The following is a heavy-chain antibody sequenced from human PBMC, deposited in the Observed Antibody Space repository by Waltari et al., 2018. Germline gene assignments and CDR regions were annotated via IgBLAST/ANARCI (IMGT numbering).Heavy chain of an antibody. V-gene: IGHV1-69*04. CDR3: ARLADIVVVVAGKGYFDY. D-gene: IGHD2-15*01. Sequence: QVQLVQSGAEVKKPGSSVKVSCKASGGTFSSYAISWVRQAPRQGLEWMGGIIPILGIANYAQKFQGRVTITADESTSTAYMELSSLRSEDTAVYYCARLADIVVVVAGKGYFDYWGQGTLVTVSS. CDR1: GGTFSSYA. CDR2: IIPILGIA. J-gene: IGHJ4*02.